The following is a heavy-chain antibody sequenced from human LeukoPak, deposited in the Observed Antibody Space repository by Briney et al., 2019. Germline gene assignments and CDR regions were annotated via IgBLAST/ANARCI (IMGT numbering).Heavy chain of an antibody. D-gene: IGHD5-24*01. Sequence: ASVKVSCKASGYTFTNYGITWVRQAPGQGLEWMGWISGYQGSTKYAQNFQGRVTMTIDTSPSAAYMDLRSLRSDDTAIYFCARSDLCTIPAGPFNYWPQGTLVAVPT. CDR3: ARSDLCTIPAGPFNY. J-gene: IGHJ4*02. CDR1: GYTFTNYG. V-gene: IGHV1-18*01. CDR2: ISGYQGST.